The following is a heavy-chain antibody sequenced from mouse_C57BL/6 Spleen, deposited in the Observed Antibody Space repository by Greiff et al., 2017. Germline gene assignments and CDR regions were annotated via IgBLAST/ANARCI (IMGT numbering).Heavy chain of an antibody. CDR1: GFTFSSYA. Sequence: DVQLQESGGGLVKPGGSLKLSCAASGFTFSSYAMSWVRQTPEKRLEWVATISDGGSYTYYPDNVKGRFTISRDNAKNNLYLQMSHLKSEDTAMYYCARDEYYGSSYWYFDVWGTGTTVTVSS. CDR2: ISDGGSYT. J-gene: IGHJ1*03. CDR3: ARDEYYGSSYWYFDV. D-gene: IGHD1-1*01. V-gene: IGHV5-4*01.